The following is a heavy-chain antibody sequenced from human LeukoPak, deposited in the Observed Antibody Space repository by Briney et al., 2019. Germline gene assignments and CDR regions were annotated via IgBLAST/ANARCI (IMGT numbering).Heavy chain of an antibody. V-gene: IGHV3-23*01. CDR1: GFTFISYA. CDR2: ISGSGGST. J-gene: IGHJ4*02. Sequence: GGSLRLSCAASGFTFISYAMSWVRQAPGKGLEWVSAISGSGGSTYYADSVKGRFTISRDNSKNTLYLQMNSLRAEDTAVYYCAKVMGKPWMIVGGFDYWGQGTLVTVSS. D-gene: IGHD3-22*01. CDR3: AKVMGKPWMIVGGFDY.